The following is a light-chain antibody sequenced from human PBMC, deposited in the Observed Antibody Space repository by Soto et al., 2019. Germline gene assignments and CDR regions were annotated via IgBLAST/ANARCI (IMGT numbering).Light chain of an antibody. V-gene: IGKV1-39*01. CDR2: AAS. CDR3: QQSYSTPNT. Sequence: DIQMTQSPSSLSASVGDRVTITCRARQSISSYLNWYQQKPGKAPKLLIYAASSLQSGVTSRFSGSGSGTDFTLTISSLQPEDFATYYWQQSYSTPNTFGQGTKLEIK. J-gene: IGKJ2*01. CDR1: QSISSY.